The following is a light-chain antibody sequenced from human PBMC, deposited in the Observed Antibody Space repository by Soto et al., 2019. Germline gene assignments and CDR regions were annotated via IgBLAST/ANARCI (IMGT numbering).Light chain of an antibody. V-gene: IGKV3-15*01. CDR3: XXXNNXPFPSWT. CDR1: XXXXXX. CDR2: GAS. Sequence: EIVMTQSPATLSVSXGXXXXLXXXASXXXXXXXXXYQQNPGQAPRLLIYGASTRATGIPARFSGSGSGTEFTLTISSLQSEDFAXYYCXXXNNXPFPSWTFGQGTKVEIK. J-gene: IGKJ1*01.